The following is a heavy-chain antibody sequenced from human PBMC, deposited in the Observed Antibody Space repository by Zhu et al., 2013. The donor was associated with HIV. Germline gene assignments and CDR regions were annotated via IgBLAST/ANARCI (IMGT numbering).Heavy chain of an antibody. Sequence: QVQLVQSGAEVKKPGASVKVSCKASGYTFNAYYTHWLRQATGQGPEWIGWMNPNSGNRDYAQKFQGRVTITMTSSISTVYMELSSLRSDDTAVYYCVRGGYRWAFDIWGQGTVVIVSS. D-gene: IGHD2-8*02. CDR3: VRGGYRWAFDI. CDR1: GYTFNAYY. CDR2: MNPNSGNR. V-gene: IGHV1-8*03. J-gene: IGHJ3*02.